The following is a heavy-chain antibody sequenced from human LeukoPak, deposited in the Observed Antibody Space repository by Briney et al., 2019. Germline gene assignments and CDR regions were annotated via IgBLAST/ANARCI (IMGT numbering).Heavy chain of an antibody. CDR2: ISAYNGNT. Sequence: ASVKVSCKASGYTFTSYGISWERQAPGQGLEWMGWISAYNGNTNYAQKLQGRVTMTTDTSTSTAYMELRSLRSDDTAVYYCARGSITIFGVVENYFDYWGQGTLVTVSS. CDR3: ARGSITIFGVVENYFDY. D-gene: IGHD3-3*01. J-gene: IGHJ4*02. V-gene: IGHV1-18*01. CDR1: GYTFTSYG.